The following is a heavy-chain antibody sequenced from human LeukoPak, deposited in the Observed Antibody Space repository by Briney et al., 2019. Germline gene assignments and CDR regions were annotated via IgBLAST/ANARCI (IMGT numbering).Heavy chain of an antibody. V-gene: IGHV4-4*07. D-gene: IGHD1-26*01. Sequence: SETLSLTCTVSGTSISSFYWSWIRQPAGKGLEWIGRIYTSGGTNYNPSLKSRVTMSIDTSKNQFSLKLYSVTAADTAVYYCVTDRSGSYDYWGQGILVTVSS. J-gene: IGHJ4*02. CDR2: IYTSGGT. CDR3: VTDRSGSYDY. CDR1: GTSISSFY.